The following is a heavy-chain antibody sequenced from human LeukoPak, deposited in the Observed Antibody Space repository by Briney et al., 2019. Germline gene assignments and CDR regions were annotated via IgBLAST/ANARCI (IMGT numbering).Heavy chain of an antibody. V-gene: IGHV1-69*01. J-gene: IGHJ3*02. D-gene: IGHD2-2*01. CDR3: ARPTRPLYCSSTSCGMGGGAFDI. Sequence: SVKVSCKASGGTFSSYAIGWVRQAPGQGLEWMGGIIPIFGTANYAQKFQGRVTITADESTSTAYMELSSLRSEDTAVYYCARPTRPLYCSSTSCGMGGGAFDIWGQGTMVTVSS. CDR2: IIPIFGTA. CDR1: GGTFSSYA.